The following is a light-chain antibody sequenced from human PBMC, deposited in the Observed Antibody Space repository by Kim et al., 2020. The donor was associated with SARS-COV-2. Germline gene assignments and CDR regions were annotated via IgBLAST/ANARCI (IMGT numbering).Light chain of an antibody. CDR3: QQYNNWPLT. V-gene: IGKV3-15*01. Sequence: GSPGERAPRACRASQSVSNTLAWHQQKPCQAPRLLLYGASTRATGIPPRFSGSGSGTEFTLTLSSLQSEDFAVYYCQQYNNWPLTFGQGTRLEI. CDR2: GAS. CDR1: QSVSNT. J-gene: IGKJ5*01.